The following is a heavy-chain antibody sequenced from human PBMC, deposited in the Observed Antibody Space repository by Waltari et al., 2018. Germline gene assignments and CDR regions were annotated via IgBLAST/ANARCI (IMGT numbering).Heavy chain of an antibody. CDR1: GYTFTSYA. Sequence: QVQLVQSGAEVKKPGASVKVSCKASGYTFTSYAMHWVRQAPGQRLEWMGWINAGNGNTKYSQKFQGRVTITADESTSTAYMELSSLRSEDTAVYYCARAPRGVAENYYMDVWGKGTTVTISS. V-gene: IGHV1-3*01. J-gene: IGHJ6*03. CDR3: ARAPRGVAENYYMDV. D-gene: IGHD3-10*01. CDR2: INAGNGNT.